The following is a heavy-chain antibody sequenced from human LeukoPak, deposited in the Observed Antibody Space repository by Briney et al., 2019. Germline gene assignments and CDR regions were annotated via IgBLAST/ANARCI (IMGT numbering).Heavy chain of an antibody. J-gene: IGHJ5*02. CDR2: VSYDGSNK. CDR3: AKDRGSYLNWFDP. V-gene: IGHV3-30*02. Sequence: GGSLRLSCTASGFRFSSYGIHWVRQTPGKGLEWVAVVSYDGSNKDYADSVKGRFTISRDNSKNTVYLQMNSLRPEDTAMYYCAKDRGSYLNWFDPWGQGTLVTVSS. D-gene: IGHD1-26*01. CDR1: GFRFSSYG.